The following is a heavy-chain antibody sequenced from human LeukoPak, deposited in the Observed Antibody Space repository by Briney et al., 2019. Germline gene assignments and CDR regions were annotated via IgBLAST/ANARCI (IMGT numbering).Heavy chain of an antibody. V-gene: IGHV3-74*01. CDR1: GFTLSEYW. CDR2: MNWDGCSR. D-gene: IGHD3-16*01. J-gene: IGHJ4*02. Sequence: LSGGSLRLSCAASGFTLSEYWMHWVRQARGKGRVWVSRMNWDGCSRTYADSVKGRFTISRDNAKSTLYLQMNTLTAEDMAVYHRARVRSDYKHSSVDYGGQGPLVTVSS. CDR3: ARVRSDYKHSSVDY.